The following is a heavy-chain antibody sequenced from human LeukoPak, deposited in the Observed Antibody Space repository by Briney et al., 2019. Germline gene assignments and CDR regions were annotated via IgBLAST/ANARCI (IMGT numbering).Heavy chain of an antibody. V-gene: IGHV3-21*01. CDR1: GFTFSSYS. D-gene: IGHD2-15*01. CDR3: AREVCSGGSCYSTAFDI. CDR2: ISSSTSYI. J-gene: IGHJ3*02. Sequence: GGSLRLSCAASGFTFSSYSMNWVRQAPGKGLEWVSSISSSTSYIYYTDSVEGRFTISRDNAKNSLYLQMNSLRAEDTAVYYCAREVCSGGSCYSTAFDIWGQGTMVTVSS.